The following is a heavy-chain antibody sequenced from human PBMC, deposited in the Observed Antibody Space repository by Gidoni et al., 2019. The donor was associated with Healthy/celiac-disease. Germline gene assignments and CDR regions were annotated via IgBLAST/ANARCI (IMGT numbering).Heavy chain of an antibody. V-gene: IGHV3-33*01. D-gene: IGHD4-17*01. Sequence: QVQLVESGGGVVHPGRSLRPSCAASGFTFSSYGMHWVRQAPGKGLEWVTVIWYDGSNKYYADSVKGRFTISRDNSKNTLYLQMNSLRAEDTAVYYCARGNYGGNPDYWGQGTLVTVSS. CDR1: GFTFSSYG. CDR3: ARGNYGGNPDY. J-gene: IGHJ4*02. CDR2: IWYDGSNK.